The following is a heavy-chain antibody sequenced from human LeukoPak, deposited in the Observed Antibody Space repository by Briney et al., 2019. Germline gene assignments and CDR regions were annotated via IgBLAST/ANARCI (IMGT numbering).Heavy chain of an antibody. J-gene: IGHJ4*02. V-gene: IGHV1-69*16. CDR3: ARGEVEMATITYLDY. D-gene: IGHD5-24*01. CDR1: GGTFSSYT. CDR2: IIPILGIA. Sequence: GSSVKVSCKASGGTFSSYTISWVRQAPGQGLEWMGRIIPILGIANYAQKFQGRVTITTDESTSTAYMELSSLRSEDTAVYYCARGEVEMATITYLDYWGQGTLVTVSS.